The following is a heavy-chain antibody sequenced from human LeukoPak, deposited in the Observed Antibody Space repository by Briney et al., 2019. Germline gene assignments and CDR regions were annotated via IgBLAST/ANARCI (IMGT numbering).Heavy chain of an antibody. D-gene: IGHD5-12*01. V-gene: IGHV3-30*02. CDR1: GFVFSDYG. CDR3: AKESGSGYHSAGPKY. CDR2: VRYDGSNE. Sequence: PGGPLRLSCAASGFVFSDYGMHWVRQAPGKGLEWVAFVRYDGSNEYYVGSVKGRFTISRDNSKNTLYLQMNSLRAEDTAVYSCAKESGSGYHSAGPKYWGLGTLVTVSS. J-gene: IGHJ4*02.